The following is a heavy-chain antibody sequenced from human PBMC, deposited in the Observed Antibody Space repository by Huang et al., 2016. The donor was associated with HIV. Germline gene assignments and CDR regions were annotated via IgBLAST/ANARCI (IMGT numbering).Heavy chain of an antibody. CDR2: IYYSGST. D-gene: IGHD3-22*01. V-gene: IGHV4-39*01. Sequence: QLQLQGSGPGLVKPSETLSLTCTVSGGSITSSSYYWGWIRQPPGKGLEWVGSIYYSGSTDYNPSLKRRVTVSVDTAKNQVSLKLSSVTAADTAVYYCARHFSYYDSSGYTPWDAFDIWGQGTMVTVSS. CDR3: ARHFSYYDSSGYTPWDAFDI. J-gene: IGHJ3*02. CDR1: GGSITSSSYY.